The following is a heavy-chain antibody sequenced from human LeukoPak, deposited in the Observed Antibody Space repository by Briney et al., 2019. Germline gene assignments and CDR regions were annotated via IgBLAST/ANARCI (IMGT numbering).Heavy chain of an antibody. V-gene: IGHV3-23*01. CDR2: ISGSGGST. J-gene: IGHJ6*02. D-gene: IGHD3-16*01. CDR3: AKTPGRAIRITLYYYGMDV. CDR1: GFTFSSYA. Sequence: GGSLRLSCAASGFTFSSYAMSWVRQAPGKGLEWVSAISGSGGSTYYADSVKGRFTISRDNSKNTLYLQMNSLRAEDTAVYYCAKTPGRAIRITLYYYGMDVWGQGTTVTVSS.